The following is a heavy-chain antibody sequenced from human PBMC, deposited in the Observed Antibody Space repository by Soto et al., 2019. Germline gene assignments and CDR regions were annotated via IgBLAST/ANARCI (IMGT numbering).Heavy chain of an antibody. CDR3: ARSLTEGYCTITGCYTRPLYGMDV. J-gene: IGHJ6*02. CDR2: INPNSGGT. V-gene: IGHV1-2*02. D-gene: IGHD2-2*02. Sequence: ASVKVSCKASGYTFSGYYIHWLRQAPGQGLEWMGWINPNSGGTDYAQKFQGRVTVTRDTPTSTAYMELSRLTSDDTAVYYCARSLTEGYCTITGCYTRPLYGMDVWGQGTTVTVSS. CDR1: GYTFSGYY.